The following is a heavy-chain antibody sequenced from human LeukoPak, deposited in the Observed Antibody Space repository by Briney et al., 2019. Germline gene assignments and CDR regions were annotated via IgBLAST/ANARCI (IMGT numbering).Heavy chain of an antibody. D-gene: IGHD3-10*01. CDR3: TRAYGSGSYHASFDY. V-gene: IGHV3-73*01. CDR1: GCTFSGSA. J-gene: IGHJ4*02. CDR2: IRSKSNSYVT. Sequence: PGGSLRLSCAASGCTFSGSAMHWVRQASGKGLEWVGLIRSKSNSYVTAYAASVKGRFTIPRDDSKKTAYLQMYSLKVEDSAVYYWTRAYGSGSYHASFDYWGQGTLVTVSS.